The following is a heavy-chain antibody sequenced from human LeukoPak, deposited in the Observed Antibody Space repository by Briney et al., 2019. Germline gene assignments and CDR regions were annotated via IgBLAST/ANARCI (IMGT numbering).Heavy chain of an antibody. J-gene: IGHJ4*02. D-gene: IGHD6-19*01. Sequence: ASVKVSCKASGYTFTSYAMHGVRQAPGQRLEWMGWINAGNGNTKYSQEFQGRVTITRDTSASTAYMELSSLRSEDMAVYYCARVVRYSSGPLTDLLPYYFDYWGQGTLVTVSS. CDR3: ARVVRYSSGPLTDLLPYYFDY. V-gene: IGHV1-3*03. CDR1: GYTFTSYA. CDR2: INAGNGNT.